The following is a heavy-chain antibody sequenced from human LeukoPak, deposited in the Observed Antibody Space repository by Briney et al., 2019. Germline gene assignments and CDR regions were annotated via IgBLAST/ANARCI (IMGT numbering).Heavy chain of an antibody. CDR1: GDSINNYY. V-gene: IGHV4-59*06. D-gene: IGHD3-22*01. CDR3: ASGANYYDSSGYYY. J-gene: IGHJ4*02. CDR2: IYYSGST. Sequence: SETLSLTCTVSGDSINNYYWSWIRQHPGKGLEWIGYIYYSGSTYYNPSLKSRVTISVDTSKNQFSLKLSSVTAADTAVYYCASGANYYDSSGYYYWGQGTLVTVSS.